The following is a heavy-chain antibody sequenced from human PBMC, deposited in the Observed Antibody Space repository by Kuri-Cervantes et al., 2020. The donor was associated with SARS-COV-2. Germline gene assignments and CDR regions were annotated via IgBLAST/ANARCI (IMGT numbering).Heavy chain of an antibody. CDR3: ARFGRSGPPTQTGTTPFDY. CDR1: RGSISSDY. CDR2: IYYLGST. V-gene: IGHV4-59*01. D-gene: IGHD1-7*01. Sequence: SETLSLTCTVSRGSISSDYWSWIRQPHGKGLELIGYIYYLGSTNYNPSLESRVTISLDTSRNQFSLKLNSATPADTAVYFCARFGRSGPPTQTGTTPFDYWGQGTLVTVSS. J-gene: IGHJ4*02.